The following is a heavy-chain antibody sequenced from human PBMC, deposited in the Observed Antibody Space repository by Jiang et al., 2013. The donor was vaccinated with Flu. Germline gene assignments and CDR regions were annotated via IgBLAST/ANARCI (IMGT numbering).Heavy chain of an antibody. D-gene: IGHD3-3*01. CDR2: FDPEDGET. CDR3: ATGIQGDPNVDFWKYFDY. J-gene: IGHJ4*02. Sequence: SVKVSCKVSGYTLTELSMHWVRQAPGKGLEWMGGFDPEDGETIYAQKFQGRVTMTEDTSTDTAYMELSSLRSEDTAVYYCATGIQGDPNVDFWKYFDYWGQGTLVTVSS. V-gene: IGHV1-24*01. CDR1: GYTLTELS.